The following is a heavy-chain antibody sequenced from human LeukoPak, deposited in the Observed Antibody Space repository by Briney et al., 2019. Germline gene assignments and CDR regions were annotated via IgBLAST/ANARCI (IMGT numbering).Heavy chain of an antibody. V-gene: IGHV4-59*11. Sequence: SETLSLTCTVSGGSIRSHYWSWIRQPPGKGLEWIGYIYYSGITSYNPSLKSRVTISLDTSKNQFSLKLSSVTAADTAVYYCAREGTDQYYYYYMDVWGKGTTVTVSS. CDR1: GGSIRSHY. CDR2: IYYSGIT. D-gene: IGHD3-10*01. J-gene: IGHJ6*03. CDR3: AREGTDQYYYYYMDV.